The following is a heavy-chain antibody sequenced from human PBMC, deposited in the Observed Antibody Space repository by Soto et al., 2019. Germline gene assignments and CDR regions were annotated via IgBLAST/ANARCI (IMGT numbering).Heavy chain of an antibody. CDR2: ISSSSSYI. Sequence: GGSLRLSCAASGFTFSSYSMNWVRQAPGKGLEWVSSISSSSSYIYYADSVKGRFTISRDNAKNSLYLQMNSLRAEDTAVYYCARDSGDGSGRVYYYMDVWGKGTTVTVSS. J-gene: IGHJ6*03. CDR3: ARDSGDGSGRVYYYMDV. V-gene: IGHV3-21*01. D-gene: IGHD3-10*01. CDR1: GFTFSSYS.